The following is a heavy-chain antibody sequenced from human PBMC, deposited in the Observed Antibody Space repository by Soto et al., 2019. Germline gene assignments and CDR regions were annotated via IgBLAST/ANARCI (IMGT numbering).Heavy chain of an antibody. Sequence: PGGSLRLSCSASGFTFSSYGMHWVRQAPGKGLEWVAVISYDGSNKYYADSVKGRFTISRDNSKNTLYLQMNSLRAEDTAVYYCAKDLPSSGSYYYYGMDVWGQGTTVTVSS. CDR1: GFTFSSYG. D-gene: IGHD1-26*01. J-gene: IGHJ6*02. V-gene: IGHV3-30*18. CDR2: ISYDGSNK. CDR3: AKDLPSSGSYYYYGMDV.